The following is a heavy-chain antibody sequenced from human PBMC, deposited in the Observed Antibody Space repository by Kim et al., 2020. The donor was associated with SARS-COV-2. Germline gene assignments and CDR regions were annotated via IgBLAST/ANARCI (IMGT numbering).Heavy chain of an antibody. Sequence: GGSLRLSCAASGFTFSSYAMSWVRQAPGKGLEWVSAISGSGGSTYYADSVKGRFTISRDNSKNTLYLQMNSLRAEDTAVYYCAALIAAAGSFDYWGQGTLVTVSS. CDR1: GFTFSSYA. J-gene: IGHJ4*02. V-gene: IGHV3-23*01. CDR2: ISGSGGST. CDR3: AALIAAAGSFDY. D-gene: IGHD6-13*01.